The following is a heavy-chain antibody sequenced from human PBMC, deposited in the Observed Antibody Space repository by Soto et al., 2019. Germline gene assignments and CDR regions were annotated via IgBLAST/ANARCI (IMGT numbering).Heavy chain of an antibody. D-gene: IGHD7-27*01. CDR3: AYVTGDRVDY. CDR1: GGTFSSYT. J-gene: IGHJ4*02. V-gene: IGHV1-69*02. Sequence: QVQLVQSGAEVKKPGSSVKVSCKASGGTFSSYTISWVRQAPGQGLEWMGRIIPILGIANYAQKFQGRVTITADKSTSTAYMELSILRSEDTPVYYCAYVTGDRVDYWGQGTLATVSS. CDR2: IIPILGIA.